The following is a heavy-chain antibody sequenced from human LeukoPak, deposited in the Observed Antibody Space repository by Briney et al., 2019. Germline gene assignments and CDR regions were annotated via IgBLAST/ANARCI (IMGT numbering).Heavy chain of an antibody. D-gene: IGHD6-19*01. Sequence: GGSLRLSCAASGFTFSSYGMHWVRQAPGKGLEWVAVISYDGSNKYYADSVKGRFTISRDNSKNTLYLQMNSLRAEDTAVYYCARDQIAVAGLFDYWGQGTLVTVSS. J-gene: IGHJ4*02. CDR3: ARDQIAVAGLFDY. V-gene: IGHV3-30*03. CDR2: ISYDGSNK. CDR1: GFTFSSYG.